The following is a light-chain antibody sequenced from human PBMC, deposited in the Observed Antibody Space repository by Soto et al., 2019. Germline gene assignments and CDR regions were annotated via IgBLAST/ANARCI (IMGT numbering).Light chain of an antibody. CDR1: SSDVGGYNY. CDR3: SSYTSTNTVV. V-gene: IGLV2-14*03. Sequence: QSALTQPASVSGSPGQSITISCTGTSSDVGGYNYVSWYQQHPGKAPKLKIYDVSNRPSGVSNRFSGSKSGNTASLTISGLQAEDEAEYYCSSYTSTNTVVFGGGTKVTVL. J-gene: IGLJ2*01. CDR2: DVS.